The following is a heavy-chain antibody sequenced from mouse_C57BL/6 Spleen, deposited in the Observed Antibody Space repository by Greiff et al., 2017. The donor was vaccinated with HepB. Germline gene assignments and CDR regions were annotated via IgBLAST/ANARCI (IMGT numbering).Heavy chain of an antibody. J-gene: IGHJ3*01. D-gene: IGHD2-3*01. CDR3: ASEGDGYCFAD. Sequence: EVKLVESGGDLVKPGGSLKLSCAASGFTFSSYGMSWVRQTPDKRLEWVATISSGGSYTYYPDSVKGRFTISRDNAKNTLYLQMGSLKSEDTAMYDCASEGDGYCFADWGQGTLVTVSA. V-gene: IGHV5-6*01. CDR1: GFTFSSYG. CDR2: ISSGGSYT.